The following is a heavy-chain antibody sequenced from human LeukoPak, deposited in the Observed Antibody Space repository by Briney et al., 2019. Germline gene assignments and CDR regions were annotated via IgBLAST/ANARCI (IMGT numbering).Heavy chain of an antibody. CDR2: INPNSGGT. CDR3: ATRDPIPPNSSGWYSFDY. J-gene: IGHJ4*02. Sequence: ASVKVSCRASGYTFTGYYMHWVRQAPGQGLEWMGWINPNSGGTNYAQKFQGRVTMTRDTSISIAYMELSRLRSDDTAVYYCATRDPIPPNSSGWYSFDYWGQGTLVTVSS. CDR1: GYTFTGYY. D-gene: IGHD6-19*01. V-gene: IGHV1-2*02.